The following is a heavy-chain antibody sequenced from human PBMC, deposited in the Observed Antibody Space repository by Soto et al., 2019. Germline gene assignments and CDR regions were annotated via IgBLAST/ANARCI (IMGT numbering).Heavy chain of an antibody. CDR2: INTYNGNT. Sequence: QVLLVQSGAEIKKPGASVKVSCKASGYTFNTYGITWVRQAPGQGLEWMGWINTYNGNTKFAQKVQDRVGMTTDTSTKTAYRGRASLRSDDTAVYYCARGCIGVSTHLCYWGKGTRVTVSS. D-gene: IGHD5-12*01. CDR3: ARGCIGVSTHLCY. V-gene: IGHV1-18*01. J-gene: IGHJ4*02. CDR1: GYTFNTYG.